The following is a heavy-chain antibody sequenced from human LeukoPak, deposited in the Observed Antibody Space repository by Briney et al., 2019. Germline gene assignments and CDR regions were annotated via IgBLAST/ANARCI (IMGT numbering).Heavy chain of an antibody. CDR2: IYYSGST. J-gene: IGHJ4*02. V-gene: IGHV4-39*01. CDR1: GGSISSSSYY. D-gene: IGHD3-10*01. CDR3: ARVVPPTDYGSGSYFWDPYYFDY. Sequence: SETLSLTCTVSGGSISSSSYYWGWIRQPPGKGLEWIGTIYYSGSTYYNPSLKSRVTISVYTSKNQFSLKLRSVTAADTAVYYCARVVPPTDYGSGSYFWDPYYFDYWGQGTLVTVSS.